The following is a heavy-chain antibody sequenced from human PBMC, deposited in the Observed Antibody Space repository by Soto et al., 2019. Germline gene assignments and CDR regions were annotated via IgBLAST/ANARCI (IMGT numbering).Heavy chain of an antibody. CDR2: IYYSGST. J-gene: IGHJ4*02. V-gene: IGHV4-31*03. Sequence: PSETLSLTCTVSGGSISSGGYYWSWIRQHPGKGLEWIGYIYYSGSTYYNPSLKSRVTISVDTSKNQFSLKLSSVTAADTAVYYCARAPFNIAAAGTGPDYWGQGTLVTVSS. CDR1: GGSISSGGYY. CDR3: ARAPFNIAAAGTGPDY. D-gene: IGHD6-13*01.